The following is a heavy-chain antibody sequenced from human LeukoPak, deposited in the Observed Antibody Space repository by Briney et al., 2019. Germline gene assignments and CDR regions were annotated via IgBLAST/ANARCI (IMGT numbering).Heavy chain of an antibody. J-gene: IGHJ6*03. D-gene: IGHD3-16*01. Sequence: GGSLRLSCAASGFTFSSYIMNWVRQAPGKGLEWVSSISSSSSNIYYADSVKGRFIIYRDNSRDTLFLQMNRLREDDTAVYYCAKEGDQFRGYLDAWGKGTTVTVSS. CDR3: AKEGDQFRGYLDA. CDR1: GFTFSSYI. CDR2: ISSSSSNI. V-gene: IGHV3-21*01.